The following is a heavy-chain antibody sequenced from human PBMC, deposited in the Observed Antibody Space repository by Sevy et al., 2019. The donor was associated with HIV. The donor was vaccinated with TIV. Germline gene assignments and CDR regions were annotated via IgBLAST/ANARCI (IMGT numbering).Heavy chain of an antibody. V-gene: IGHV3-23*01. CDR2: ISGSGGST. CDR1: GFTFSSYA. D-gene: IGHD4-17*01. Sequence: GGSLRLSCAASGFTFSSYAMNWVRQAPGKGLEWVSAISGSGGSTYYADSVKGRFTISRDNSKNTLYLQMNSLRAEDTAVYYCAKDRGDYGGNSAFDIWGQGTMVTVSS. J-gene: IGHJ3*02. CDR3: AKDRGDYGGNSAFDI.